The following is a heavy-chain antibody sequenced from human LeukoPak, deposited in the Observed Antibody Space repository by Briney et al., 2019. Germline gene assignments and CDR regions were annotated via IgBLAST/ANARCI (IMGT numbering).Heavy chain of an antibody. Sequence: PSQTLSLTCAVSGGSISSGGYSWSWIRQPPGKGLEWIGYIYHSGSTYYNPSLKSRVTISVDRSKNQFSLKLSSVTAADTAVYYCAGFDIVVVPADAFDIWGQGTMVTVSS. CDR2: IYHSGST. CDR1: GGSISSGGYS. D-gene: IGHD2-2*01. CDR3: AGFDIVVVPADAFDI. V-gene: IGHV4-30-2*01. J-gene: IGHJ3*02.